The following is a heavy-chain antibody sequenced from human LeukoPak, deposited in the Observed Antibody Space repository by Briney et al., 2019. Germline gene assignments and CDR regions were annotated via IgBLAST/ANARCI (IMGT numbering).Heavy chain of an antibody. J-gene: IGHJ4*02. V-gene: IGHV1-2*04. CDR1: GYTFTGYY. Sequence: GASVKVSCKASGYTFTGYYMHWLRQAPGQGLEWMGWINPNSGGINYAQKFQGWVTMTRDTSISTAYMELSRLRSDDTAVYYCARALPYSPLDYWGQGTLVTVSS. D-gene: IGHD2-21*01. CDR2: INPNSGGI. CDR3: ARALPYSPLDY.